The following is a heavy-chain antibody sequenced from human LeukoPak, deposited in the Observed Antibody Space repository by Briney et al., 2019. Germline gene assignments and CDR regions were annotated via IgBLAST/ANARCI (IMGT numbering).Heavy chain of an antibody. D-gene: IGHD4-17*01. J-gene: IGHJ5*02. CDR1: GYTFTGYY. CDR3: ARDLGWGYGDVDWFDP. V-gene: IGHV1-2*02. CDR2: INPNCGGT. Sequence: ASVKVSCKASGYTFTGYYMHWVRQAPGQGLEWMGWINPNCGGTNYAQKFQGRVTMTRDTSISTAYMELSRLRSDDTAVYYCARDLGWGYGDVDWFDPWGQGTLVTVSS.